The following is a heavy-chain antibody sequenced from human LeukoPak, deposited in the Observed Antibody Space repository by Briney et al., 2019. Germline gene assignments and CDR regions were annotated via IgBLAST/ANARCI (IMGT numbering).Heavy chain of an antibody. V-gene: IGHV4-4*07. J-gene: IGHJ4*02. CDR1: GGSTSSYY. CDR2: IFTSGIISGNT. D-gene: IGHD2-21*02. CDR3: AKSDGYGLIDY. Sequence: SETLSFTCSVSGGSTSSYYWSWIRQPPGKGLEWIGRIFTSGIISGNTNYNPSLESRVTMSVDASKNQFSLKLSSVTAADTAVYYCAKSDGYGLIDYLGQGTLVTVSS.